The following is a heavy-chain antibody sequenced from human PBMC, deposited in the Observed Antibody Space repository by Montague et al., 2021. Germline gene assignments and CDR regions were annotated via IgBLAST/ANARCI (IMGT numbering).Heavy chain of an antibody. D-gene: IGHD3-10*01. CDR3: ARAGPRTYGGDSLDY. J-gene: IGHJ4*02. V-gene: IGHV4-39*01. CDR1: GGSISSSPFY. Sequence: SEILSLTCTVSGGSISSSPFYWGWIRQSPGKGLEWIGSNYYRGNTYYNPSLKSRVSLSIDTSKNQFSLKMNSVTAADTAVYYCARAGPRTYGGDSLDYWGQGALVTASS. CDR2: NYYRGNT.